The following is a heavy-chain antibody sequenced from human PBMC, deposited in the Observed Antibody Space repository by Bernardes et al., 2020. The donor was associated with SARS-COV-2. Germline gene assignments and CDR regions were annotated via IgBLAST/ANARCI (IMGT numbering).Heavy chain of an antibody. CDR3: AKPGYCSIVNCYHWFYP. J-gene: IGHJ5*02. Sequence: GGSLRLSCAASGFTFSSHDMSWVRQAPGKGLEWVSTITVSSSGTFYSDSVKGRFTISRDNSRNILFLQMNDLRAEDTAVYYCAKPGYCSIVNCYHWFYPWGQGTQVTVSS. CDR1: GFTFSSHD. D-gene: IGHD2-2*01. CDR2: ITVSSSGT. V-gene: IGHV3-23*01.